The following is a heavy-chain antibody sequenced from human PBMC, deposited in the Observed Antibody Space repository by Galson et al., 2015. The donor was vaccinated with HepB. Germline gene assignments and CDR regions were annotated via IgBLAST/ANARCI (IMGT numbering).Heavy chain of an antibody. CDR1: GFTFSSYS. J-gene: IGHJ6*02. CDR2: ISGSSSYI. V-gene: IGHV3-21*04. CDR3: ARGTHSGYCSSTSCYTSGMDV. D-gene: IGHD2-2*02. Sequence: SLRLSCAASGFTFSSYSMNWVRQAPGKGLEWVSSISGSSSYIYYADSVKGRSTISRDNAKNSLYLQMNSLRAEDTAVYYCARGTHSGYCSSTSCYTSGMDVWGQGTTVTVSS.